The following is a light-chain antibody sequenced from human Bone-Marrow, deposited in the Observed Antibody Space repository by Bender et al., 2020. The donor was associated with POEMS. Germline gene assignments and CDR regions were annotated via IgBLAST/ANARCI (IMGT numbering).Light chain of an antibody. V-gene: IGLV2-23*02. J-gene: IGLJ1*01. Sequence: QSALTQPASVSGSPGQSITISCTGTSSDIGIYNLVSWYQQLPGKAPKFLLYEVSKRPSGVSDRFSGSKSGNTASLTISGLQPEDEADYYCCSYTGFSTLVFGTGTKVTVL. CDR2: EVS. CDR1: SSDIGIYNL. CDR3: CSYTGFSTLV.